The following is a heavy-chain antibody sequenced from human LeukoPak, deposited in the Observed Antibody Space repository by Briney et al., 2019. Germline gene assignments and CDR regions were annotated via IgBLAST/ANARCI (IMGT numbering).Heavy chain of an antibody. J-gene: IGHJ4*02. D-gene: IGHD6-13*01. CDR1: GGSISSGSYY. CDR3: ARLISSSVYFDY. V-gene: IGHV4-61*02. Sequence: SETLSLTCTVSGGSISSGSYYWSWIRQPAGKGLEWIGRIYTSGSTNYNPSLKSRVTISVDTSKNQFSLKLSSVTAADTAVYYCARLISSSVYFDYWGQGALVTVSS. CDR2: IYTSGST.